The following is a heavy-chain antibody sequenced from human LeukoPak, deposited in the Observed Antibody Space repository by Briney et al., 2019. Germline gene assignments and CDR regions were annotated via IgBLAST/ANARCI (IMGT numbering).Heavy chain of an antibody. V-gene: IGHV3-23*01. CDR1: GFTFSSYA. D-gene: IGHD3-10*01. CDR3: AKVYYGSGSYPYYFDC. CDR2: ISGSGGST. Sequence: HPGGSLRLSCAASGFTFSSYAMSWVRQAPGKGLEWVSAISGSGGSTYYSDSVKGRFTISRDNSKNTLYLQINSLRAEDTAIYYCAKVYYGSGSYPYYFDCWGQGTLVTVSS. J-gene: IGHJ4*02.